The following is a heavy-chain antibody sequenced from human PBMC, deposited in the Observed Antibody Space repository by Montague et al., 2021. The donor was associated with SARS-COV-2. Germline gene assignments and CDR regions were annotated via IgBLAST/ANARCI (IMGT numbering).Heavy chain of an antibody. V-gene: IGHV3-30-3*01. Sequence: SLRLSCAASGFSFSDYALHWVRQAPGKGLEWVAVISSDGSNKYYADSVKGRFTISRDNSKNTLYLQMNSLRAEDTAVYYCRVGNYYDSISDYWGQGTLVTVSS. CDR1: GFSFSDYA. D-gene: IGHD3-22*01. CDR2: ISSDGSNK. CDR3: RVGNYYDSISDY. J-gene: IGHJ4*02.